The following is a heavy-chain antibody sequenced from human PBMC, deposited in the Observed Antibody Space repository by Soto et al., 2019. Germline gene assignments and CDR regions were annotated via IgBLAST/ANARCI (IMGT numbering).Heavy chain of an antibody. J-gene: IGHJ4*02. V-gene: IGHV3-33*01. CDR3: ARGPPPTTEYCSGGSCYSVPFDY. CDR1: GFTFSSYG. D-gene: IGHD2-15*01. Sequence: GGSLRLSCAASGFTFSSYGMHWVRQAPGKGLEWVAVIWYDGSNKYYADSVKGRFTISRDNSKNTLYLQMNSLRAEDTAVYYCARGPPPTTEYCSGGSCYSVPFDYWGQGTLVTVSS. CDR2: IWYDGSNK.